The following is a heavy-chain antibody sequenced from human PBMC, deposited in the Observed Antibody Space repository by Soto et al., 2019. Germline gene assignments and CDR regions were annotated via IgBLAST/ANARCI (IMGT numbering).Heavy chain of an antibody. CDR2: IIPIFGTA. Sequence: GXSVKVSCKASGGTFSSYAISWVRQAPGQGLEWMGGIIPIFGTANYAQKFQGRVTITADKSTSTAYMELSSLRSEDTAVYYCARGYCSSTSCPPGGMDVWGQGTTVTVSS. D-gene: IGHD2-2*01. CDR3: ARGYCSSTSCPPGGMDV. V-gene: IGHV1-69*06. CDR1: GGTFSSYA. J-gene: IGHJ6*02.